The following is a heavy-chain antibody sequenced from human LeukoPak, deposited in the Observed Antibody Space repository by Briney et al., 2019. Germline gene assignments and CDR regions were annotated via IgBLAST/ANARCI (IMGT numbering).Heavy chain of an antibody. CDR1: DDSLSTHY. V-gene: IGHV4-59*11. J-gene: IGHJ3*01. CDR2: ISSIGST. D-gene: IGHD4-17*01. Sequence: PSETLSLTCSVSDDSLSTHYWTWIRHPPGKGLEGIVYISSIGSTNYNPSLKSRVTITLDTSQKQSSLKMTSVAAADTAVYFCARDPTMVTKGFDVWGQGTMVTVSS. CDR3: ARDPTMVTKGFDV.